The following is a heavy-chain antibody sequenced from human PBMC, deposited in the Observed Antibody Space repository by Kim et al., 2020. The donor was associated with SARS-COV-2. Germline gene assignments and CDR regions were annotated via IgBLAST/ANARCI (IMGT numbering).Heavy chain of an antibody. J-gene: IGHJ3*02. Sequence: YVDCLKSRFTISIVNAKNSLCWQMNSLGDEDTAVYYCAKSGFRSAFEIWGQGTLVTVSS. CDR3: AKSGFRSAFEI. V-gene: IGHV3-48*02. D-gene: IGHD3-22*01.